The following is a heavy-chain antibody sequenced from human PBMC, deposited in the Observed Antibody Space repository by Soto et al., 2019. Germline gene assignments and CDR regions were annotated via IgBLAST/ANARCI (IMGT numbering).Heavy chain of an antibody. D-gene: IGHD6-6*01. Sequence: VGSLRLSGAASGFTFSSYAMSWVRQAPGKGLEWVSAISGSGGSTYYADSVKGRFTISRDNSKNTLYLQMNSLRAEDTAVYYCAKDQGYSSSSDYWGQGTLVTV. CDR2: ISGSGGST. J-gene: IGHJ4*02. CDR1: GFTFSSYA. CDR3: AKDQGYSSSSDY. V-gene: IGHV3-23*01.